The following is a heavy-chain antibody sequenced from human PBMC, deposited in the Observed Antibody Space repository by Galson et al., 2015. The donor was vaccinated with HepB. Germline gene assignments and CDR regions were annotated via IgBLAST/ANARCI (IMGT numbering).Heavy chain of an antibody. J-gene: IGHJ6*03. CDR3: ARGLGLAVPGAIRHYYYMDV. D-gene: IGHD2-2*01. Sequence: SETLSLTCAVYGGSFSGYYWSWIRQPPGKGLEWIGEINHSGSTNYNPSLKSRVTISVDTSKNQFSLKLSSVTVADTAVYYCARGLGLAVPGAIRHYYYMDVWGKGTTVTVSS. V-gene: IGHV4-34*01. CDR1: GGSFSGYY. CDR2: INHSGST.